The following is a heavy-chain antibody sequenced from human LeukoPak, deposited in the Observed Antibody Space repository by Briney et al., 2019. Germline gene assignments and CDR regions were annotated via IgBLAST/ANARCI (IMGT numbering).Heavy chain of an antibody. CDR1: GFTFSDYY. D-gene: IGHD5-18*01. V-gene: IGHV3-11*04. CDR3: ARAERGYSYGYYFDY. J-gene: IGHJ4*02. Sequence: GGSLRLSCAASGFTFSDYYMSWIRQAPGKGLEWVSYISSSGSTIYYADSVKGRFTIARDNAKNSLYLQMNSLRAEDTAVYYCARAERGYSYGYYFDYWGQGTLVTVSS. CDR2: ISSSGSTI.